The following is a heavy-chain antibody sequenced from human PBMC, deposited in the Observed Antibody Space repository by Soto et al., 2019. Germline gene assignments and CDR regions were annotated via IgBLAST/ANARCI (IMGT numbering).Heavy chain of an antibody. CDR1: GGSVSSGNYY. CDR3: SRGSNHGDPRGAFDI. Sequence: SETLSLTCTVSGGSVSSGNYYWSWIRQPPGKGLEWIGYIYNSGTTNHNPSLKSRVSISIDTSKNHFSLKLSSVTAADTAVYYCSRGSNHGDPRGAFDIWGRGTMVTVSS. D-gene: IGHD2-21*02. J-gene: IGHJ3*02. CDR2: IYNSGTT. V-gene: IGHV4-61*03.